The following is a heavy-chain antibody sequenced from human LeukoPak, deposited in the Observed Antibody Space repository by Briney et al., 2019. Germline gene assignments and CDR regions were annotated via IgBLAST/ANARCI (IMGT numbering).Heavy chain of an antibody. D-gene: IGHD1-14*01. CDR3: AKPARTDYADY. CDR2: ISGSGDKR. CDR1: GFTFSSYA. J-gene: IGHJ4*02. Sequence: GGSLRLSCAASGFTFSSYAMNWVRQVPGKGLEWVSSISGSGDKRYYADSVKGRFTISRDNSKNTLYLQMNSLRAEDTAVYYCAKPARTDYADYWGQGTQVTVSS. V-gene: IGHV3-23*01.